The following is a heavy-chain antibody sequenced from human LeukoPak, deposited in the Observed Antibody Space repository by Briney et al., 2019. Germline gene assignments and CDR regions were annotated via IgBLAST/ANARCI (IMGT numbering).Heavy chain of an antibody. D-gene: IGHD5-18*01. CDR3: ARGAGIQLWLLGRLSEYLQH. Sequence: GASVKVSCKASGYTFTGYYMHWVRQAPGQGLEWMGWINPNSGGTSYAQKFQGRVTMTRDTSISTAYMELSRLRSDDTAVYYCARGAGIQLWLLGRLSEYLQHWGQGTLVTVSS. J-gene: IGHJ1*01. V-gene: IGHV1-2*02. CDR2: INPNSGGT. CDR1: GYTFTGYY.